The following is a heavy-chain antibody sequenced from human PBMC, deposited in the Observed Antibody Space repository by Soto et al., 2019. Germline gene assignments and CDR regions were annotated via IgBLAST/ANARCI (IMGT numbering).Heavy chain of an antibody. CDR2: IYWDDDK. CDR3: AQEKPHYSSGGSCYPNFDY. CDR1: GFSLSTSGVG. Sequence: QITLKESGPTLVKPTQTLTLTCTFSGFSLSTSGVGVGWIRQPPGKALEWLALIYWDDDKRYSPSLKSSLTSTKETSKNQVVLTMTNMDHVDTATYYWAQEKPHYSSGGSCYPNFDYWGQGTLVTVSS. J-gene: IGHJ4*02. D-gene: IGHD2-15*01. V-gene: IGHV2-5*02.